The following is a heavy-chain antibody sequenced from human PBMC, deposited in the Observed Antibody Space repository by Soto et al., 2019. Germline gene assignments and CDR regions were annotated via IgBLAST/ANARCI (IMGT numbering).Heavy chain of an antibody. D-gene: IGHD3-10*01. Sequence: RGESLKISCKGSGYSFTSYWIGWVRQMPGKGLEWMGIIYPGDSDTRYSPSFQGQVTISADKSISTAYLQWSSLKASDTAMYYCARLITMVRGYYYYMDVWGKGTTVTV. V-gene: IGHV5-51*01. CDR1: GYSFTSYW. J-gene: IGHJ6*03. CDR2: IYPGDSDT. CDR3: ARLITMVRGYYYYMDV.